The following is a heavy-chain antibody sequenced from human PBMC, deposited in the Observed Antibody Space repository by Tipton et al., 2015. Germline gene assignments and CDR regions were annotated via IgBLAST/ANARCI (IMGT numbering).Heavy chain of an antibody. V-gene: IGHV4-61*03. CDR2: IYYSEIT. J-gene: IGHJ4*02. CDR1: GDSVSSVRYN. Sequence: TLSLTCSVSGDSVSSVRYNWNWIRQPPGKGLEWIAYIYYSEITNYNPSLKSRVNISVDTSKNHFSLKLRSVTAADTAVYYCARVHRGQLGRQFFDYWGQGTLVTVSS. CDR3: ARVHRGQLGRQFFDY. D-gene: IGHD6-6*01.